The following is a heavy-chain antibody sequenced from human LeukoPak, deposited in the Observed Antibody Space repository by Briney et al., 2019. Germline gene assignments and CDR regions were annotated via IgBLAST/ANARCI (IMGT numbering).Heavy chain of an antibody. CDR1: GFTFSSCW. D-gene: IGHD3-10*02. CDR2: IDSDGSSA. CDR3: ARDTMLGMGNP. Sequence: GGSLRLSCAASGFTFSSCWMHWVRQAPGKGLVWVSRIDSDGSSARYADSVKGRFTISRDNAKDTLYLQMNSLRDEDTAVYYCARDTMLGMGNPWGQGTLVTVSS. J-gene: IGHJ5*02. V-gene: IGHV3-74*01.